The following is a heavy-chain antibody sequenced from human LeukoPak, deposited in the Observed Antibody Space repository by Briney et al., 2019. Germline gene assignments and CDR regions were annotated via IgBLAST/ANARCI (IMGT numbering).Heavy chain of an antibody. J-gene: IGHJ4*02. D-gene: IGHD3-9*01. V-gene: IGHV4-59*12. CDR1: GGSISSYY. CDR3: ARREGRYFDWLPSETWNY. CDR2: IYYSGST. Sequence: SETLSLACTVSGGSISSYYWSWIRQPPGKGLEWIGYIYYSGSTNYNPSLKSRVTISVDTSKNQFSLKLSSVTAADTAVYYCARREGRYFDWLPSETWNYWGQGTLVTVSS.